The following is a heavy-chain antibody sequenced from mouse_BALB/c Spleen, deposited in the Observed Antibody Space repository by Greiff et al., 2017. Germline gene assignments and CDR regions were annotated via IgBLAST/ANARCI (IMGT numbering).Heavy chain of an antibody. CDR1: GFSLTSYG. Sequence: VKLMESGPGLVAPSQSLSITCTVSGFSLTSYGVHWVRQPPGKGLEWLGMIWGDGSTDYNSALKSRLSISKDNSKSQVFLKMNSLQTDDTARYYCARFYGSTFAWFAYWGQGTLVTVSA. CDR2: IWGDGST. CDR3: ARFYGSTFAWFAY. V-gene: IGHV2-6-7*01. D-gene: IGHD1-1*01. J-gene: IGHJ3*01.